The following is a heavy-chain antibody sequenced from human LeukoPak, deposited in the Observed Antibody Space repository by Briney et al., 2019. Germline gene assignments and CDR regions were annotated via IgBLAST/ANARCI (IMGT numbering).Heavy chain of an antibody. CDR1: GFIFSSYW. J-gene: IGHJ4*02. D-gene: IGHD6-13*01. CDR3: ARDSRIAAAGTVDY. V-gene: IGHV3-7*01. Sequence: GGSLRLSCAASGFIFSSYWMSWVRQAPGKGLEWVANIKQDGSEKYYVDSVKGRFTISRDNAKNSLYLQMNSLRAEDTAVYYCARDSRIAAAGTVDYWGQGTLVTVSS. CDR2: IKQDGSEK.